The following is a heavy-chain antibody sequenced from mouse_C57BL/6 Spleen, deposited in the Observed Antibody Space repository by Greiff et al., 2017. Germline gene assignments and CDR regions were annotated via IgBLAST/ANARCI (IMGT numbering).Heavy chain of an antibody. CDR1: GYTFTGYW. V-gene: IGHV1-9*01. D-gene: IGHD1-1*01. Sequence: QVQLKQSGAELMKPGASVKLSCKATGYTFTGYWIEWVKQRPGHGLEWIGEILPGSGSTHYNEKFKGKATFTAGTSSNTAYMQLSSLTTEDSAIYYCARGGSTVVATEFDYWGQGTTLTVSS. CDR2: ILPGSGST. J-gene: IGHJ2*01. CDR3: ARGGSTVVATEFDY.